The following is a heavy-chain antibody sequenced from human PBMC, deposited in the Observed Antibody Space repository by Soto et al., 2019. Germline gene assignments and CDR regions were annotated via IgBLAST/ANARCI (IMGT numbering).Heavy chain of an antibody. CDR1: GYTFAKYD. CDR2: ISAYNGNL. J-gene: IGHJ4*02. CDR3: ARGGPLTY. V-gene: IGHV1-18*04. Sequence: ASVKVSCKASGYTFAKYDINWVRQAPGQGLEWVGWISAYNGNLNYAQKLRGRVTMTTDTSTSTAYMELRGLRSDDTAVYYCARGGPLTYWGQGTLVTVSS.